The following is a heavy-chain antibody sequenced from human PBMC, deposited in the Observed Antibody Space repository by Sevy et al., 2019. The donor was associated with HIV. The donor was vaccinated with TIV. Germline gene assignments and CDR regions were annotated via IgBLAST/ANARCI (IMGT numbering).Heavy chain of an antibody. CDR1: GDSMSRSNHY. CDR2: IYYRGTT. V-gene: IGHV4-39*01. D-gene: IGHD4-17*01. Sequence: SETLSLTCTVSGDSMSRSNHYWGWIRQPPGKGLEWIGIIYYRGTTYYNPSLKSRITISEDTSKNQFSLRLTSVTAVDTALYFCARLLGDNGYFDQWGQGTLVTVSS. J-gene: IGHJ4*02. CDR3: ARLLGDNGYFDQ.